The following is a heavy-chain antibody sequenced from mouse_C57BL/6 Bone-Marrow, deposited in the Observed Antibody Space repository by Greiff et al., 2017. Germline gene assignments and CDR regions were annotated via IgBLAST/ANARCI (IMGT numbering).Heavy chain of an antibody. V-gene: IGHV5-4*01. J-gene: IGHJ3*01. CDR2: ISDGGSYT. D-gene: IGHD2-2*01. CDR1: GFTFSSYA. Sequence: EVNVVESGGGLVKPGGSLKLSCAASGFTFSSYAMSWVRQTPEKRLEWVATISDGGSYTYYPDNVKGRFTISRDNAKNNLYLQMSHLKSEDTAMYYCAREDYYGYDEAFAYWGQGTLVTVSA. CDR3: AREDYYGYDEAFAY.